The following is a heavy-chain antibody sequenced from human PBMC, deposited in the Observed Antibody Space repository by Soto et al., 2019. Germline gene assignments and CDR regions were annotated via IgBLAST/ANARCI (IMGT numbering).Heavy chain of an antibody. CDR2: IYYSGST. CDR3: ARAKHWGSYDY. J-gene: IGHJ4*02. CDR1: GGSISNYY. D-gene: IGHD3-16*01. V-gene: IGHV4-59*01. Sequence: PSETLSLTCTVSGGSISNYYWSWIRQPPGKGLEWIGYIYYSGSTNYNPSLKSRVTISVDTSKNQFSLKLSSVTAADTAVYYCARAKHWGSYDYWGQGTLVTVSS.